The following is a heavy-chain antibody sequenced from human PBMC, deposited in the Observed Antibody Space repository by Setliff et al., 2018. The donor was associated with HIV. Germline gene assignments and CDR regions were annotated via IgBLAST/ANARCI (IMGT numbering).Heavy chain of an antibody. CDR1: GGSTSSSSYY. J-gene: IGHJ3*02. CDR3: VRHNPTVVTDGFDI. Sequence: SETLSLTCTVSGGSTSSSSYYWGRIRQPPGRGMEWIGSIYYSGSTFYNPSLKSRVTISVDTSKNQFSLNLSSVTAADTAVYFCVRHNPTVVTDGFDIWGQGTMVTVSS. D-gene: IGHD2-21*02. CDR2: IYYSGST. V-gene: IGHV4-39*01.